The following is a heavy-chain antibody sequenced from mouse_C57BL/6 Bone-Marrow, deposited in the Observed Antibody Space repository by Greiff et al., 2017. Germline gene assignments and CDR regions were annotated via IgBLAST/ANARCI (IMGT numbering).Heavy chain of an antibody. Sequence: QVQLQQSGAELARPGASVKLSCKASGYTFTSYGISWVKQRTGQGLELIGEIYPRSGNTYYNEKFKGKATLTADKSSRTAYMELRSLTSEDSAVYFCARGITTVVRDYWGQGTTLTVSS. V-gene: IGHV1-81*01. CDR3: ARGITTVVRDY. CDR1: GYTFTSYG. D-gene: IGHD1-1*01. J-gene: IGHJ2*01. CDR2: IYPRSGNT.